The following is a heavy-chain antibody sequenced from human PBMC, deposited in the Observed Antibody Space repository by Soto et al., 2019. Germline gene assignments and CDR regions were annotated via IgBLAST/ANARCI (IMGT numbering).Heavy chain of an antibody. V-gene: IGHV3-23*01. CDR2: ITGSGGST. CDR3: AKCGSSSSRPPMGFDP. D-gene: IGHD6-13*01. CDR1: GFTFSSYA. Sequence: SLRLSCAAAGFTFSSYARTWVRQARGKGLEYVSSITGSGGSTYYADSVRGRFTISRDNSKNTLFVQMNSLRAEDTAIYYCAKCGSSSSRPPMGFDPWGHATLGTVS. J-gene: IGHJ5*02.